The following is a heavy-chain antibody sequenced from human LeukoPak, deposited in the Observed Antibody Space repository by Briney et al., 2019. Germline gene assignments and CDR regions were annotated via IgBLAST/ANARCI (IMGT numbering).Heavy chain of an antibody. CDR2: IYYSGST. V-gene: IGHV4-59*08. D-gene: IGHD3-10*01. CDR3: ARHVDYYGSGSYSH. J-gene: IGHJ4*02. Sequence: SETLSLTCTVSGGSISSYYWSWIRQPPGKGLEWIGYIYYSGSTNYNPSLKSRVTISVDTSKNQFSLKLSSVTAADTAVYYCARHVDYYGSGSYSHWGQGTLVTVSS. CDR1: GGSISSYY.